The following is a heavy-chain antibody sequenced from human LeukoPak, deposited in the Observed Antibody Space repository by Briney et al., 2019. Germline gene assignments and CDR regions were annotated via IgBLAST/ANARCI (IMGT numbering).Heavy chain of an antibody. D-gene: IGHD5-18*01. CDR2: VSDSSDV. Sequence: PGGSLRLSCAASGVTFSTYTMTWVRQAPGKGLEWVSTVSDSSDVHYSDSVKGRFTISRDNARNSLYLQMNSLRDEDTAVYYCARDGLHTAHFDYWGQGTLVTVSS. CDR1: GVTFSTYT. CDR3: ARDGLHTAHFDY. J-gene: IGHJ4*02. V-gene: IGHV3-48*02.